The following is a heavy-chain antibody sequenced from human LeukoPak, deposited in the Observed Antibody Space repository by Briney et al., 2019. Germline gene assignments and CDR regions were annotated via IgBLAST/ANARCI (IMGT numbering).Heavy chain of an antibody. Sequence: PSETLSLACTVSGGSISSHYWSWIRQPQGKGLEWIGYIHYSGSTNYNPSLKSRVTISVDTSKNQFSLKLSSVTAADTAVYYCARGYADWNYYYMDVWGKGTTVTVSS. CDR2: IHYSGST. V-gene: IGHV4-59*11. J-gene: IGHJ6*03. D-gene: IGHD3/OR15-3a*01. CDR3: ARGYADWNYYYMDV. CDR1: GGSISSHY.